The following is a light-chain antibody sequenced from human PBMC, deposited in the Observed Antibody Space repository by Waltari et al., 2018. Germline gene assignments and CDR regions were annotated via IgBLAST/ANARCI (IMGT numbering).Light chain of an antibody. Sequence: EIVVTQSPAPLSVSPGERVTLSCMASQNVGTSLAWYQQKPGQTPRLLIFGAYSMASGVQARLSGSGSGTDFTLAISSLQSEDFAVYYCQQYEDWPRHSFGGGSKVQIE. CDR2: GAY. J-gene: IGKJ4*01. CDR3: QQYEDWPRHS. CDR1: QNVGTS. V-gene: IGKV3-15*01.